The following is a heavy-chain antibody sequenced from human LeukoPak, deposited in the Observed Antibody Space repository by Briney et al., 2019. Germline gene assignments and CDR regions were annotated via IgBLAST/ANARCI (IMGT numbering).Heavy chain of an antibody. D-gene: IGHD5-24*01. CDR2: ISSSSSTI. J-gene: IGHJ4*02. CDR1: GFTFSSYS. V-gene: IGHV3-48*02. Sequence: GGSLRLSCAASGFTFSSYSMNWVRQAPGKGLEWVSYISSSSSTIYYADSVKGRFTISRDNAKNSLYLQMNSLRDEDTAVYYCAREVWGWLQGLGGYDYWGQGTLVTVSS. CDR3: AREVWGWLQGLGGYDY.